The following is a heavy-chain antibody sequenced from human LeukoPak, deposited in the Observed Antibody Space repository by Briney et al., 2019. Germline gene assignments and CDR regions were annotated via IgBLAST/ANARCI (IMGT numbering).Heavy chain of an antibody. Sequence: GGSLRLSCAASGFTFSSYAMHWVRQAPGKGLEWVAVISYDGSNKYYADSVKGRFTISRDNAKNSLYLHMNSLRAEDTAVYYCAREVVAATLDYWGQGTLVTVSS. D-gene: IGHD2-15*01. CDR2: ISYDGSNK. CDR3: AREVVAATLDY. J-gene: IGHJ4*02. V-gene: IGHV3-30*04. CDR1: GFTFSSYA.